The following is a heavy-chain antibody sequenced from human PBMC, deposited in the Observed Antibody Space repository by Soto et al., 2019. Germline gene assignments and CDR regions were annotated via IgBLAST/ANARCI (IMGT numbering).Heavy chain of an antibody. CDR1: GGSISSGGYS. CDR3: ASRPPYYYGSGSYGFDP. Sequence: QLQLQESGSGLVKPSQTLSLTCAVSGGSISSGGYSWSWIRQPPGKGLECIGYIYHSGSTYYNPSPERRVTISVDRSKNQFSLKLSSVTAADTTVYYCASRPPYYYGSGSYGFDPWGQGTLVTVSS. V-gene: IGHV4-30-2*01. J-gene: IGHJ5*02. D-gene: IGHD3-10*01. CDR2: IYHSGST.